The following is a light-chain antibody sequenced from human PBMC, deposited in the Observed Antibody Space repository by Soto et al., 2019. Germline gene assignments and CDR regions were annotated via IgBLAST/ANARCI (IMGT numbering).Light chain of an antibody. CDR1: QSVSSN. V-gene: IGKV3-15*01. J-gene: IGKJ4*01. CDR2: VAS. CDR3: QKDNVWPLS. Sequence: EIVMTQSPATLSVSPGERATLSCRASQSVSSNLAWYQQKPGQTPKLRIYVASTRATGIPARFSGSGSGTDFTLTFCTVQSGDFAVYYCQKDNVWPLSFGGGTKVEFK.